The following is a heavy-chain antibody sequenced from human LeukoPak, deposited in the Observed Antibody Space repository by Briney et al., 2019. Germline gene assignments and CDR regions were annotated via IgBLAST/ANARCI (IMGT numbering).Heavy chain of an antibody. CDR3: AKDKRLQPHYFDY. D-gene: IGHD6-25*01. Sequence: GGSLRLSCAASGFTFSSYAMSWVRQAPGKGLEWVSAISGSGGSSYYADSVKGRFTISRDNSKNTLYLQMNSLRAEDTAVYYCAKDKRLQPHYFDYWGQGTLVTVSS. V-gene: IGHV3-23*01. CDR2: ISGSGGSS. J-gene: IGHJ4*02. CDR1: GFTFSSYA.